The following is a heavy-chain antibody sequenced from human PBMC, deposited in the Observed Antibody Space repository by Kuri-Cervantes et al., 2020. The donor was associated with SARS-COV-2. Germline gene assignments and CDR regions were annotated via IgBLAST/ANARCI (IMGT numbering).Heavy chain of an antibody. CDR3: AREGIGGYDYDAFDI. Sequence: GESLKISCAASGFIFSSHAMHWVRQAPGKGLEWVAVISYDGSNKYYADSVKGRFTISRDNSKNTLYLQMNSLRAEDTAVYYCAREGIGGYDYDAFDIWGQGTMVTVSS. V-gene: IGHV3-30-3*01. D-gene: IGHD5-12*01. J-gene: IGHJ3*02. CDR2: ISYDGSNK. CDR1: GFIFSSHA.